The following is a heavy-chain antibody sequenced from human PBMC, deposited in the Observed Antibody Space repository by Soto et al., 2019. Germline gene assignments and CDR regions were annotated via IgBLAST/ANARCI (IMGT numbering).Heavy chain of an antibody. CDR2: INPNSGGT. D-gene: IGHD3-9*01. CDR1: VYTFTGYY. V-gene: IGHV1-2*02. Sequence: ASVRVSCKASVYTFTGYYMHWVRQAPGQGLEWMGWINPNSGGTNYAQKFQGRVTMTRDTSISTAYMELSRLRSDDTAVYYCARGSEVLRYFAYHGAFDIWGQGTMVTVSS. CDR3: ARGSEVLRYFAYHGAFDI. J-gene: IGHJ3*02.